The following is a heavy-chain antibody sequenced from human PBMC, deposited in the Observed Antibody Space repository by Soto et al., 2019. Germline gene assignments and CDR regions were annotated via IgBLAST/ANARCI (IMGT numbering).Heavy chain of an antibody. CDR2: IIPCIGTA. CDR1: GGTFSSYA. Sequence: QVQLVQSGAEVKKPGSSVTVSCKASGGTFSSYAISWVRQAPGQGLEWMGRIIPCIGTANYAQKFQGRVTIAADEPTSHASVELTTLRSEATAWYYCARVVMTTVPASYYYGMDVWGQGTTVTVSS. CDR3: ARVVMTTVPASYYYGMDV. J-gene: IGHJ6*02. V-gene: IGHV1-69*18. D-gene: IGHD4-4*01.